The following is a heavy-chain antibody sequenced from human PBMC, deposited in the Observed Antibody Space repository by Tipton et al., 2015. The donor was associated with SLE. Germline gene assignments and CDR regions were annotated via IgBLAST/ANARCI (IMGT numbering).Heavy chain of an antibody. CDR1: GGSLSGYY. V-gene: IGHV4-34*01. CDR2: INHGGST. D-gene: IGHD3-16*01. CDR3: ARGGRYGYFDY. J-gene: IGHJ4*02. Sequence: GLVKPSETLSLTCAVYGGSLSGYYWSWIRQPPGKGLEWIGEINHGGSTNYNPSLKSRVTISVDTSKNQFSLKLSSVTAADTAVYYCARGGRYGYFDYWGQGTLVTVSS.